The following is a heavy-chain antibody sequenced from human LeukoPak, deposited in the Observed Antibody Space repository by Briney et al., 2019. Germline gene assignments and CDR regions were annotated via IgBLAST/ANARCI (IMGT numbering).Heavy chain of an antibody. V-gene: IGHV1-8*01. D-gene: IGHD2-2*01. J-gene: IGHJ6*03. Sequence: ASVTVSCKASGYTFTSYDINWVRQAPGQGLEWMGWMNPNSGNTGYAQKFQGRVTMTRNTSISTAYMELSSLRSEDTAVYYCARGLESPYQLLPNYYYYYYMDVWGKGTTVTVSS. CDR2: MNPNSGNT. CDR1: GYTFTSYD. CDR3: ARGLESPYQLLPNYYYYYYMDV.